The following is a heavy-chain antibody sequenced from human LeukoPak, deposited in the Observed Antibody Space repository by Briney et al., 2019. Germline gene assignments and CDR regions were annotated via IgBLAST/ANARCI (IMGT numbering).Heavy chain of an antibody. CDR2: IYSGGST. D-gene: IGHD1-26*01. CDR1: GFTVSSNY. V-gene: IGHV3-53*01. Sequence: GGSLRLSCAAPGFTVSSNYMSWVRQAPGKGLEWAALIYSGGSTYYADSVQGRFTISRDISKNTVYLQMNSLRAEDTAVYYCARVAGASAFDIWGPGTMVTVSS. J-gene: IGHJ3*02. CDR3: ARVAGASAFDI.